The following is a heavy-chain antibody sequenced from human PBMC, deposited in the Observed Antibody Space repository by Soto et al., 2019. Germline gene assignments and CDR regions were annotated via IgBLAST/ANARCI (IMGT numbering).Heavy chain of an antibody. CDR3: ANSPRWFGESPTDY. CDR2: ISARGGSP. D-gene: IGHD3-10*01. V-gene: IGHV3-23*01. CDR1: GFTFSSYA. J-gene: IGHJ4*02. Sequence: EVQLLESGGGLVQPGGSLRLSCAASGFTFSSYAMSWVRQAPGKGLEWVSAISARGGSPYYADSVKGRFTISRDNSKNTLYLQLNSLRADDTAIYYCANSPRWFGESPTDYWGQGTLVTVSS.